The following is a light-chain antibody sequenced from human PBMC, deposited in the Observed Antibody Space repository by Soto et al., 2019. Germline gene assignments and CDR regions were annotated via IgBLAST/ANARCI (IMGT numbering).Light chain of an antibody. Sequence: QSVLTQPPSASGTPGQRVTISCSGSSSNIGSNYVYWYQHLPGTAPKLLIYSNNQRPSGVPDRFSGSKSGTSASLAISGLRSEDEADYYCAAWDDSLSGPGVFGGGTKLTVL. CDR3: AAWDDSLSGPGV. CDR2: SNN. CDR1: SSNIGSNY. J-gene: IGLJ3*02. V-gene: IGLV1-47*02.